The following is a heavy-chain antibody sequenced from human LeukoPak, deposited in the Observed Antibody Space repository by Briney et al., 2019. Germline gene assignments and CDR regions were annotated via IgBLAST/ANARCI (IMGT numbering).Heavy chain of an antibody. CDR1: GGTSSGYW. CDR2: ISSSGTAI. CDR3: ARVAWGHDY. V-gene: IGHV3-11*01. J-gene: IGHJ4*02. Sequence: GGCLRVSCAASGGTSSGYWTSYVREAPGEGVEWISYISSSGTAIYCADSVKGRFTIARDSAKNSLYLQMNSLRAEDTAVYYCARVAWGHDYWGQGTLVTVSS. D-gene: IGHD1-26*01.